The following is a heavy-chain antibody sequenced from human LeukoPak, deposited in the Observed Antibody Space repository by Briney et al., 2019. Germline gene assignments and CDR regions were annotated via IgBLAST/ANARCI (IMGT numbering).Heavy chain of an antibody. CDR2: INPYSGGT. D-gene: IGHD6-13*01. Sequence: ASVKVSCKASGYTFTGYYMHWVRQAPGQGLEWMGWINPYSGGTNSAQKFQGRVTMTRDTSISTAYMELSRLRSDDTAVYYRARGGPGYSSSWYGYYWGQGTLVTVSS. CDR3: ARGGPGYSSSWYGYY. J-gene: IGHJ4*02. CDR1: GYTFTGYY. V-gene: IGHV1-2*02.